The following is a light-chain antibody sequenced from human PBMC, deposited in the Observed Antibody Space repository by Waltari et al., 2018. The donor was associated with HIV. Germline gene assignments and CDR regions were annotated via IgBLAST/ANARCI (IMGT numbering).Light chain of an antibody. V-gene: IGLV2-11*01. CDR2: DVT. CDR3: CTYAAKYVL. J-gene: IGLJ2*01. Sequence: QSALTQPRSVSGSPGQSVTISCTRTGSDVGNFNFVSWYQHLPAKAPKLLIYDVTKRPAGVPDRVSGSKSGDTASLTISGLQAEDEADYYCCTYAAKYVLFGGGINLTVL. CDR1: GSDVGNFNF.